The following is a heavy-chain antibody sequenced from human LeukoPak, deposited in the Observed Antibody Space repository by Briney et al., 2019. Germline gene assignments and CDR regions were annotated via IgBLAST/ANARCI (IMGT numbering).Heavy chain of an antibody. Sequence: SETLSLTCTVSGGSISSYYWSWIRQPAGKGLEWIGRIYTSGSTNYNPSLKSRVTISVDTSKNQFSLKLSSVTAADTAVYYCARGTVAGTWIDYWGQGTLVTVSS. CDR2: IYTSGST. CDR3: ARGTVAGTWIDY. V-gene: IGHV4-4*07. J-gene: IGHJ4*02. D-gene: IGHD6-19*01. CDR1: GGSISSYY.